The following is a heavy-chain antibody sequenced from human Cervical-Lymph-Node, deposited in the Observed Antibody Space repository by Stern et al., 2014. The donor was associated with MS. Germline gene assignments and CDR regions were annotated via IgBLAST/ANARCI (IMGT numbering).Heavy chain of an antibody. CDR1: GYSFTANW. CDR3: ARDYGDYAFDY. V-gene: IGHV5-51*01. Sequence: EVQLVQSGAEVKKPGGSLKISCKGSGYSFTANWITWVRQMPGQGLEWRGIIYPGDSDTRYSPSFQGQVTISADKSISTAYLQWSSLKASDTAMYYCARDYGDYAFDYWGQGTLVTVSS. J-gene: IGHJ4*02. D-gene: IGHD4-17*01. CDR2: IYPGDSDT.